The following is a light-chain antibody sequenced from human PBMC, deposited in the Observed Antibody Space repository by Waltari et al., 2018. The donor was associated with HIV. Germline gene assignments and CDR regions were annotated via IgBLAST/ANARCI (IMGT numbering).Light chain of an antibody. CDR2: EGS. Sequence: QSALTQPASVSGSPGQSITISCTGTSSDVGSYNIVSWYQQHPGKAPKLMIYEGSKRPSGVSNLFSGSKSGNTASLTISGLQAEDEADYYCCSYAGTNWVFGGGTKLTVL. J-gene: IGLJ3*02. CDR1: SSDVGSYNI. CDR3: CSYAGTNWV. V-gene: IGLV2-23*01.